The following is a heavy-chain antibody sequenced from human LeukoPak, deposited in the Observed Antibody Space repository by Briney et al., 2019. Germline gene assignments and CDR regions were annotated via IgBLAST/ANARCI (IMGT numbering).Heavy chain of an antibody. V-gene: IGHV1-8*01. J-gene: IGHJ6*03. D-gene: IGHD4-17*01. Sequence: GASVKVSCKASGYTFAGYDINWVRQATGQGLEWMGWMNPNSGNTGYAQKFQGRVTMTRNTSISTAYMELSSLRSEDTAVYYCARATRLLGDYWYYYYYMDVWGKGTTVTVSS. CDR3: ARATRLLGDYWYYYYYMDV. CDR2: MNPNSGNT. CDR1: GYTFAGYD.